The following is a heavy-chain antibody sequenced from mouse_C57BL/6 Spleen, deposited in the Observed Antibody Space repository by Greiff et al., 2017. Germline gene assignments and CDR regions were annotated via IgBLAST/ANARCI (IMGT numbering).Heavy chain of an antibody. CDR1: GYTFTSYW. J-gene: IGHJ4*01. CDR2: IDPSDSET. Sequence: QVQLQQPGAELVRPGSSVKLSCKASGYTFTSYWMHWVKQMPIQGLEWIGNIDPSDSETHYNQKFKDKDTLTVDKSSSTAYMQLSSLTSEDSAVYYCARRYDSFYAMDYWGQGTSVTVSA. V-gene: IGHV1-52*01. D-gene: IGHD2-12*01. CDR3: ARRYDSFYAMDY.